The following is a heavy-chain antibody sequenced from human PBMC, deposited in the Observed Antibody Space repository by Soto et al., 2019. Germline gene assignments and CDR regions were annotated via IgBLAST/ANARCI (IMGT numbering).Heavy chain of an antibody. CDR3: ARGTRDGYNYRYLDY. CDR1: GFTFSSVA. D-gene: IGHD5-12*01. CDR2: ISSSGSTI. V-gene: IGHV3-48*04. J-gene: IGHJ4*02. Sequence: EVQLLESGEGLGQPGGSLRLSCAASGFTFSSVAMSWLRQAPGKGLEWVSYISSSGSTIYYADSVKGRFTISRDNAKNSLYLQMNSLRAEDTAVYYCARGTRDGYNYRYLDYWGQGTLVTVSS.